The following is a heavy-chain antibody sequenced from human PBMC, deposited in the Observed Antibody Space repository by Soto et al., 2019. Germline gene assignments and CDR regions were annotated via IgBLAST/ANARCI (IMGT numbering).Heavy chain of an antibody. J-gene: IGHJ4*02. V-gene: IGHV4-4*02. CDR2: VYHTGST. Sequence: QVQLQQSGPRLARPSGTLSLTCVVSGGSISSTNWWTWVRQTPGKGLEWIGEVYHTGSTKYNPSLRNRVTISRDTSNNQFSLNLKSVTAADTAVYYCAILPPRIVVVVLPIPSWGQGTLVTVSS. D-gene: IGHD3-22*01. CDR1: GGSISSTNW. CDR3: AILPPRIVVVVLPIPS.